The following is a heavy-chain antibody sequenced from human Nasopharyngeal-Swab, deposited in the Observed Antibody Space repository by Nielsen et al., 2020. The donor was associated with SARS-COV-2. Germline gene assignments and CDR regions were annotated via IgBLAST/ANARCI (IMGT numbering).Heavy chain of an antibody. V-gene: IGHV6-1*01. Sequence: LRLSCALSGDSVSSNSAAWNWIRQSPSRGLEWLGRTYYRSKWYNDYAVSVKSRITINPDTSKNQFSLQLNSVTPEDTAVYYCARGSPPRLVGAFDIWGQGTMVTVSS. J-gene: IGHJ3*02. CDR3: ARGSPPRLVGAFDI. CDR2: TYYRSKWYN. CDR1: GDSVSSNSAA. D-gene: IGHD2-8*02.